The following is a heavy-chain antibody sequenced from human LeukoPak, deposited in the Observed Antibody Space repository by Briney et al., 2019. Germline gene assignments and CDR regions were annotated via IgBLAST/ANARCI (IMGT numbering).Heavy chain of an antibody. CDR2: ISGSGDRT. V-gene: IGHV3-23*01. CDR3: AKAYYDILTGPYPNLVSDC. D-gene: IGHD3-9*01. Sequence: GGSLRLSCAASGFTFSGGYGMSWVRQAPGKGLEWVSSISGSGDRTYYADSVKGRFTISRDNSKNTLYLQMNSLRAADTAIYYCAKAYYDILTGPYPNLVSDCWGQGTLLSVSS. CDR1: GFTFSGGYG. J-gene: IGHJ4*02.